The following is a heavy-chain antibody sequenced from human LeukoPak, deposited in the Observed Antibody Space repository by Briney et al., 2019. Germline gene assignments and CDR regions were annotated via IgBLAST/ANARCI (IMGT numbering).Heavy chain of an antibody. CDR3: ARKDYSSGHFDI. Sequence: SGTLSLTCAVSGGSISSSNWWSWVRQPPGKGLEWIGEIYHSGSTNYNPSLESRVTISVDKSKNQFSLKMSSVTAADTAVYYCARKDYSSGHFDIWGQGTMVTVST. CDR2: IYHSGST. CDR1: GGSISSSNW. J-gene: IGHJ3*02. V-gene: IGHV4-4*02. D-gene: IGHD3-22*01.